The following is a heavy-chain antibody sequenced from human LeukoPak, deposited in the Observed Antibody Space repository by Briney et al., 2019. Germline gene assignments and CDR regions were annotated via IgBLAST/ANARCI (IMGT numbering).Heavy chain of an antibody. J-gene: IGHJ4*02. CDR3: AKGRQQLIDY. V-gene: IGHV3-30*02. CDR2: IRSDGSNK. Sequence: PGGSLRLSCAASGFTFSNYGMHWVRQAPGKGLEWVAFIRSDGSNKYYADSVEGRFTISRDNSKNTLYLQMNSLRPEDTAVYYCAKGRQQLIDYWGQGTLVTVSS. CDR1: GFTFSNYG. D-gene: IGHD6-13*01.